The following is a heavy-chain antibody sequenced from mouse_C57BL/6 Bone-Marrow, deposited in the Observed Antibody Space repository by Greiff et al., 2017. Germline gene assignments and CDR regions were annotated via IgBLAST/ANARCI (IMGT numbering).Heavy chain of an antibody. CDR3: ARGDYAYEGAWFAY. CDR2: ISSGSSTI. D-gene: IGHD2-2*01. Sequence: EVQVVESGGGLVKPGGSLKLSCAASGFTFSDSGMHWVRQAPEKGLKWVAYISSGSSTIYYTDTVKGRFTISRANAKNTLFLQMTSLRSEDTAMYYCARGDYAYEGAWFAYWGQGTLVTVSA. J-gene: IGHJ3*01. V-gene: IGHV5-17*01. CDR1: GFTFSDSG.